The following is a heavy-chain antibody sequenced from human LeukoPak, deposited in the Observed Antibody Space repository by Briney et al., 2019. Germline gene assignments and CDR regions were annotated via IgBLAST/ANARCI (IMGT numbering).Heavy chain of an antibody. CDR3: AKEPSIVLMRGNWFDT. V-gene: IGHV3-23*01. CDR1: GFTFSSYA. CDR2: ISGSGGST. J-gene: IGHJ5*02. Sequence: PGGSLRLSCAASGFTFSSYAMSWVRQAPGKGLEGFSAISGSGGSTYYADSVKGRVTISRDNSKNTLYLQMNSLRGEDTAVYYCAKEPSIVLMRGNWFDTWGQGKLVTVSS. D-gene: IGHD2-8*01.